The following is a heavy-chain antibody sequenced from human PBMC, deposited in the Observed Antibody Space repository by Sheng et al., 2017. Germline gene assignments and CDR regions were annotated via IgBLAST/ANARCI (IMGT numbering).Heavy chain of an antibody. CDR2: SRSKVKSYTT. V-gene: IGHV3-72*01. D-gene: IGHD3-9*01. Sequence: EVQLVESGGGLVQPGGSLRLSCAASGFTISDHYMDWVRLTPGRGLEWVARSRSKVKSYTTEYAASVKGRFTISRDHSRNSLYLQMSRLETDDTAVYYCVRGEIDPLDYYMDVWGKGTTVTVSS. CDR3: VRGEIDPLDYYMDV. J-gene: IGHJ6*03. CDR1: GFTISDHY.